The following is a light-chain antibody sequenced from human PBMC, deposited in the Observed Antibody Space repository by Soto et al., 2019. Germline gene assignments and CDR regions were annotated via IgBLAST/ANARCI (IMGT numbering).Light chain of an antibody. J-gene: IGLJ1*01. V-gene: IGLV2-23*01. CDR2: GGT. Sequence: QSVLAQPASVSGSPGQSITISCAGTNSDLGSYNLVSWSQQHPGKVPKEVIYGGTKRPSGVSDRCSCCNAEDPGSLTSAGLQAEVEGDYYCCSYAGDYMFVFGTGTKVTVL. CDR3: CSYAGDYMFV. CDR1: NSDLGSYNL.